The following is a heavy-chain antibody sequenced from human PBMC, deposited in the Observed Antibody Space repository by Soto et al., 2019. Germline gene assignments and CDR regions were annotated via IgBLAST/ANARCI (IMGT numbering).Heavy chain of an antibody. CDR3: AAVMGSDFDNVWGSLSFDH. V-gene: IGHV3-23*01. J-gene: IGHJ4*02. CDR1: GFIFTTSA. CDR2: ISGSGVST. Sequence: PGGSLRLSCEASGFIFTTSAMAWVRQAPGKGLEWVSTISGSGVSTSYTDSVKGRFIITRDNSGNTLFLQMISLRDDDTAVYFCAAVMGSDFDNVWGSLSFDHWGQRSLVTVSS. D-gene: IGHD3-16*01.